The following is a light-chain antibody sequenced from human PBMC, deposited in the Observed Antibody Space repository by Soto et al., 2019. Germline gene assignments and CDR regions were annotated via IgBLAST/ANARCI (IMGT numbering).Light chain of an antibody. Sequence: QSVLTQPASVSGSPGQSITISCTGTSSDVGSYNLVSWYQHNPGKAPKLMIYEGSKRPSGVSNRFSGSKSGNTASLTISGLQAEDEADYYCCSYVGSSTLVFGGGTQLTVL. V-gene: IGLV2-23*01. CDR3: CSYVGSSTLV. CDR1: SSDVGSYNL. CDR2: EGS. J-gene: IGLJ2*01.